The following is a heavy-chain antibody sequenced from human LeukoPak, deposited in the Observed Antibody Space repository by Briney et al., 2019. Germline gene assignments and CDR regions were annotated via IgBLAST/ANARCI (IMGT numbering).Heavy chain of an antibody. V-gene: IGHV1-8*03. CDR1: GYTFTSYD. CDR2: MNPNSGNT. J-gene: IGHJ4*02. Sequence: ASVKVSCKASGYTFTSYDINWVRQATRQGLEWMGWMNPNSGNTGYAQKFQGRVTITGNTSISTAYMELSSLRSEDTAVYYCARGVAAAGDLDYWGQGTLVTVSS. D-gene: IGHD6-13*01. CDR3: ARGVAAAGDLDY.